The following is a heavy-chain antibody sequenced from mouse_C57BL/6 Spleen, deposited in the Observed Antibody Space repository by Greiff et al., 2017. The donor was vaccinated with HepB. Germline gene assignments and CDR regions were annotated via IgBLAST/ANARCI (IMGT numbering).Heavy chain of an antibody. D-gene: IGHD2-5*01. V-gene: IGHV5-16*01. J-gene: IGHJ1*03. Sequence: EVMLVESEGGLVQPGSSMKLSCTASGFTFSDYYMAWVRQVPEKGLEWVANINYDGSSTYYLDSLKSRFTISRDNAKNILYLQMSSLKSEDTATYYCARVDSKDWYFDVWGTGTTVTVSS. CDR2: INYDGSST. CDR3: ARVDSKDWYFDV. CDR1: GFTFSDYY.